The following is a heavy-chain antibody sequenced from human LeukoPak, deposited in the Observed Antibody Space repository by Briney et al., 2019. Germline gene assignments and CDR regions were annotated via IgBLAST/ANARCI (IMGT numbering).Heavy chain of an antibody. CDR1: GGSVSSGSYY. D-gene: IGHD1-14*01. CDR3: ARTANNRVFDY. J-gene: IGHJ4*02. CDR2: IYYSGST. V-gene: IGHV4-61*01. Sequence: SETLSLTCTVSGGSVSSGSYYWSWIRQPPGKGLEWIGYIYYSGSTNYNPSLKSRVTISVDTSKNQFSLKLSSATAADTAVYYCARTANNRVFDYWGQGTLVTVSS.